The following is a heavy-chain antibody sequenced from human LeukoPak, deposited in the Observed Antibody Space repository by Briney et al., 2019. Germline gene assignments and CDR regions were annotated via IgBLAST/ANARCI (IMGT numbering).Heavy chain of an antibody. V-gene: IGHV3-21*01. D-gene: IGHD3-22*01. CDR1: GYTFSSYS. CDR2: ISVRSNYI. J-gene: IGHJ4*02. CDR3: VRLRRNSDSSGFYYYYDF. Sequence: GGSLRLSCLASGYTFSSYSINWVRQAPGKGLEWVSSISVRSNYIYYADSVRGRFRISRDDARDSLYLQMNSLRAEDTAVYYCVRLRRNSDSSGFYYYYDFWGRGTLVSVSS.